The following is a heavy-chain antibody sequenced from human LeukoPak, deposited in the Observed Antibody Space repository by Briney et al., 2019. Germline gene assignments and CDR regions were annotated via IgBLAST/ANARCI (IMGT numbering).Heavy chain of an antibody. Sequence: GGSLRLSCAASGFTFSSYGMHWVRQAPGKGLEWVAFIRYDGSNKYYADSVKGRFTISRDNSKNTLYLQMNSLRAEDTAVYYCAKKLYYDFWSGYPYYFDYWGQGTLVTVSS. CDR3: AKKLYYDFWSGYPYYFDY. V-gene: IGHV3-30*02. CDR2: IRYDGSNK. J-gene: IGHJ4*02. CDR1: GFTFSSYG. D-gene: IGHD3-3*01.